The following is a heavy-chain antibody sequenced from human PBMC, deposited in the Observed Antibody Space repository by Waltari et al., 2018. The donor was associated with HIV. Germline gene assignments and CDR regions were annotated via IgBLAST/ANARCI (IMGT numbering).Heavy chain of an antibody. D-gene: IGHD3-10*01. CDR1: GYSFTSYW. J-gene: IGHJ6*02. CDR2: IDPGDSDA. V-gene: IGHV5-51*01. Sequence: EVQLVQSGAEVKKPGESLKISCKGSGYSFTSYWIGWVRQMPGKGLEWMGCIDPGDSDARYSPSFQGQFTISAGKSIGTAYRQWSSLKASDTAMYYCARHPGLLWFGESFCGMDVWGQGTTVTVSS. CDR3: ARHPGLLWFGESFCGMDV.